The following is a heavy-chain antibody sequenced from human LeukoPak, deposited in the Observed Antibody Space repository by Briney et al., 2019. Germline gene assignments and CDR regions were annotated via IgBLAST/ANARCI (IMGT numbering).Heavy chain of an antibody. J-gene: IGHJ5*02. CDR2: ISGSGGRT. Sequence: GGSLRLSWVASGFAFNSYNINWVRQAPGKGLEWVATISGSGGRTFHADSVKGRFTISRDNSMNTLFLQMNSLRVDDTAVYYCARDLLPLGGTLGNWFDPWGQGTLVTVSS. CDR1: GFAFNSYN. V-gene: IGHV3-23*01. D-gene: IGHD1-26*01. CDR3: ARDLLPLGGTLGNWFDP.